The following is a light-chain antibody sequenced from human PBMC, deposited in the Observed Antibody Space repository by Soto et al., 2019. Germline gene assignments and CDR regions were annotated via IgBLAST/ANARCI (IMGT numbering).Light chain of an antibody. Sequence: DIQMTQSPSTLSASVGDRATITCRASQSISSWLAWYQQKPGKSTKLLIYKASSLESGVPSRFRGSVSGTESPLTISSLKPDVFAAYYSQQYNSYRTFGQGTKVEIK. CDR2: KAS. CDR3: QQYNSYRT. V-gene: IGKV1-5*03. CDR1: QSISSW. J-gene: IGKJ1*01.